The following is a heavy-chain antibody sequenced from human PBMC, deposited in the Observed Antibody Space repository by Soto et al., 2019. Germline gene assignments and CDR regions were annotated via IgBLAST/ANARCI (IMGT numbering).Heavy chain of an antibody. Sequence: SETLSLTCAVYGGSFSGYYWSWIRQPPGKGLEWIGEINHSGSTNYNPSLKSRVTISVDTSKNHFSLKLSSVNAADTAVYYCARTIFGVVTRYYYYGMDVWGQRTTVTRLL. CDR2: INHSGST. D-gene: IGHD3-3*01. CDR3: ARTIFGVVTRYYYYGMDV. V-gene: IGHV4-34*01. CDR1: GGSFSGYY. J-gene: IGHJ6*02.